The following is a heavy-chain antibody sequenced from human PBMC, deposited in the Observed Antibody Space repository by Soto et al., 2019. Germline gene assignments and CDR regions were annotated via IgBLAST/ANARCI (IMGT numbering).Heavy chain of an antibody. J-gene: IGHJ5*02. CDR3: ARASGCSGGSCALDP. Sequence: PSETLSLTCTVSGDSISSSTYSWGWIRQPPGRGLEWIGYIYYSGSTNYNPSLKSRVTMSVDTSKNQFSLKLSSVTAADTAVYYCARASGCSGGSCALDPWGQGTLVTVSS. D-gene: IGHD2-15*01. CDR1: GDSISSSTYS. V-gene: IGHV4-61*05. CDR2: IYYSGST.